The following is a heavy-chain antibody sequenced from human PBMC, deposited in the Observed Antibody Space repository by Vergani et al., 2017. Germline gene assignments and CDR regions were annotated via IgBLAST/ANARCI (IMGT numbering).Heavy chain of an antibody. CDR3: ARVTRREILREYYYGMDV. CDR2: ISSSSSTI. J-gene: IGHJ6*02. V-gene: IGHV3-48*01. Sequence: EVQLVESGGGLVQPGGSLRLSCAASGFTFSRHSMNWVRQAPGKGLEWVSYISSSSSTIYYADSVKGRFTISRDNAKNSLYLQMNSLRAEDTAVYYCARVTRREILREYYYGMDVWGQGTTVTVSS. CDR1: GFTFSRHS. D-gene: IGHD1-26*01.